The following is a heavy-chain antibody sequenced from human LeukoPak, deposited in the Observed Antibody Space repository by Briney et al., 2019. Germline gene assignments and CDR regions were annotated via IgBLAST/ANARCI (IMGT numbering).Heavy chain of an antibody. CDR3: AREDGAVAGTGGDY. Sequence: GGSLRLSCAASGFTFSSYSMNWVRQAPGKGLEWVSSISSSSSYIYYADSVKGRFTISRDNAKNSLYLQMNSLRAEDTAVYYCAREDGAVAGTGGDYWGQGTLVTVSS. J-gene: IGHJ4*02. D-gene: IGHD6-19*01. V-gene: IGHV3-21*01. CDR2: ISSSSSYI. CDR1: GFTFSSYS.